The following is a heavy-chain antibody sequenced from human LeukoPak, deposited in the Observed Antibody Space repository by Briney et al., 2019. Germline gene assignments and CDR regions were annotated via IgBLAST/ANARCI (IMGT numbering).Heavy chain of an antibody. Sequence: SCKASGYTFTDYYMHWVRQAPGKGLEWVAVISYDGSNKYYSDSMKGRFTISRDNSKNTLYLQMNSLRAEDTAVYYCARDMGPDYHGSGNLDYWGQGTLVTVSS. CDR1: GYTFTDYY. CDR3: ARDMGPDYHGSGNLDY. V-gene: IGHV3-30-3*01. CDR2: ISYDGSNK. D-gene: IGHD3-10*01. J-gene: IGHJ4*02.